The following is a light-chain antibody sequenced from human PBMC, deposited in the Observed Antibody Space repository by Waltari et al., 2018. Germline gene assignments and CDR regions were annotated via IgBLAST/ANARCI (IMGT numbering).Light chain of an antibody. Sequence: DIVMTQSPDSLAVSLGERATINCKSSQSVLYSSNNKNYLAWYQQKPGQPPKLLIYWASTRESGVPDRCSGSGSGTDFTLTISSLQAEDVAVYYCQQYYTVPPHTFGGGTKVEIK. CDR3: QQYYTVPPHT. V-gene: IGKV4-1*01. CDR1: QSVLYSSNNKNY. CDR2: WAS. J-gene: IGKJ4*01.